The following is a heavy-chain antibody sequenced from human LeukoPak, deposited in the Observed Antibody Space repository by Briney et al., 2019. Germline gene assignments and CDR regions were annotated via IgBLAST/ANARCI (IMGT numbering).Heavy chain of an antibody. V-gene: IGHV4-30-4*08. CDR3: ARSGSLNNWFDP. J-gene: IGHJ5*02. CDR1: GGSINSGDYY. CDR2: IYYSGST. D-gene: IGHD3-3*01. Sequence: SETLSLTCTVPGGSINSGDYYWSWIRQPPGKGLEWIGYIYYSGSTYYNPSLKSRVTISVDTSKNQFSLKLSSVTAADTAVYYCARSGSLNNWFDPWGQGTLVTVSS.